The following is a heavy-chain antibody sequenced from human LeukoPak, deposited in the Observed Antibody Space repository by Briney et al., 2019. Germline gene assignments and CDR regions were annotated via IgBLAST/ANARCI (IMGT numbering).Heavy chain of an antibody. CDR2: IGGDVRT. J-gene: IGHJ4*02. D-gene: IGHD5-18*01. Sequence: GGSLRLSCEASGFTFSSNAMSWVRQAPGKGLEWVSGIGGDVRTHYADSVKGRFTISRDNSKNTMYLQMNSLRAEDTAVYYCAKGSYGDPFDYWGQGTLVTVSS. CDR3: AKGSYGDPFDY. CDR1: GFTFSSNA. V-gene: IGHV3-23*01.